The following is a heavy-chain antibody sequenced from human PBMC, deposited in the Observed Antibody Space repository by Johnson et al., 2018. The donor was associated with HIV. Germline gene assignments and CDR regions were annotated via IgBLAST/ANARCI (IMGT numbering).Heavy chain of an antibody. CDR3: AGGYGSGSGDAFDI. Sequence: QVQLVESGGGVVQPGRSLRLSCAASGFTFSSYAMHWVRQAPGKGLEWVAVISYDGSIKYYADSVKGRFTISRDNSKNTLYLQMNSQRAEDTAVYYCAGGYGSGSGDAFDIWGQGTMVTVSS. V-gene: IGHV3-30*04. D-gene: IGHD3-10*01. CDR1: GFTFSSYA. CDR2: ISYDGSIK. J-gene: IGHJ3*02.